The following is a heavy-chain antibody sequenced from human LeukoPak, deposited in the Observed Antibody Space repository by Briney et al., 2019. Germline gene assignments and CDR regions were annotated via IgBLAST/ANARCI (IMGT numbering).Heavy chain of an antibody. CDR3: AKEGRSLQAY. CDR1: GFMFSSNW. Sequence: GGSLRLSCAASGFMFSSNWMSWVRLAPGKGLEWVANTKEDGTETYYVDSVKGRFTISRDNAKNSLYLQMNSLRVEDTAVYYCAKEGRSLQAYWGQGTLVTVSS. V-gene: IGHV3-7*03. J-gene: IGHJ4*02. CDR2: TKEDGTET. D-gene: IGHD5-24*01.